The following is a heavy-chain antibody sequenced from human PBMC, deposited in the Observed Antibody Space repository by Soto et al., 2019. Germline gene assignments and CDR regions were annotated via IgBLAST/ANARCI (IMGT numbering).Heavy chain of an antibody. CDR1: GFTFSSYG. V-gene: IGHV3-30*18. CDR2: ISYDGSNK. Sequence: GGSLRLSCAASGFTFSSYGMHWVRQAPGKGLEWVAVISYDGSNKYYADSVKGRFTISRDNSKNTLYLQMNSLRAEDTAVYYCAKLVVVTATPPDYWGQGTLVTVSS. CDR3: AKLVVVTATPPDY. D-gene: IGHD2-21*02. J-gene: IGHJ4*02.